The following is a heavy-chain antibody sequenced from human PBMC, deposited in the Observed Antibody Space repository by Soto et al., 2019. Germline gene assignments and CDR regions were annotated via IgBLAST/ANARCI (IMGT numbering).Heavy chain of an antibody. J-gene: IGHJ3*02. CDR1: GYTFTSYD. CDR2: MNPNSGNT. D-gene: IGHD6-13*01. V-gene: IGHV1-8*01. Sequence: GASVKVSCKASGYTFTSYDINWARQATGQGLEWMGWMNPNSGNTGYAQKFQGRVTMTRNTSISTAYMELSSLRSEDTAVYYCARVSSSWYEGRSAFDIWGQGTMVTVSS. CDR3: ARVSSSWYEGRSAFDI.